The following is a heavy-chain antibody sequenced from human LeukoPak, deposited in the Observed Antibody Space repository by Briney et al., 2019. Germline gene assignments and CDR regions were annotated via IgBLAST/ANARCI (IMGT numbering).Heavy chain of an antibody. CDR2: ISYDGSNK. J-gene: IGHJ3*02. D-gene: IGHD2-2*01. CDR3: ASYCSSTSCYGYMHAFDI. V-gene: IGHV3-30-3*01. Sequence: GGSLRLSCAASGFTFSSYAMHWVRQAPGKGLEWVAVISYDGSNKYYADSVKGRFTISRDNSKNTLYLQMNSLRAEDTAVYYCASYCSSTSCYGYMHAFDIWGQGTMVTVSS. CDR1: GFTFSSYA.